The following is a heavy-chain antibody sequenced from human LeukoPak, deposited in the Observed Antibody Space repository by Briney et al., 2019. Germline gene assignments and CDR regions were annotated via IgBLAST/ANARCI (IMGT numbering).Heavy chain of an antibody. CDR1: GGSISSYY. CDR2: IYSSGST. D-gene: IGHD3-22*01. J-gene: IGHJ5*02. Sequence: SETLSLTCTVSGGSISSYYWTWIRRPAGKGLEWIGRIYSSGSTNYNPSLKSRVTMSVDKSQNQFSLKLSSVTAADTAVYYCARARDYYDSSSYPNWFDPWGQGTLVTVSS. CDR3: ARARDYYDSSSYPNWFDP. V-gene: IGHV4-4*07.